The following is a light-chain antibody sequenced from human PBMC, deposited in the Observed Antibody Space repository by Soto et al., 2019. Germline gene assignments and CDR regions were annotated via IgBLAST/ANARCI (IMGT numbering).Light chain of an antibody. CDR3: CSSAGSGPLWV. CDR1: SSDVGSYNL. V-gene: IGLV2-23*02. J-gene: IGLJ3*02. Sequence: QSALTQPASVSGSPGQSITISCTGTSSDVGSYNLVSWYQQHPGKAPKLMIYEVIKRPSGVSNRFSGSKSGNTASLTISGLQAEDEADYYCCSSAGSGPLWVFGGGTKLTVL. CDR2: EVI.